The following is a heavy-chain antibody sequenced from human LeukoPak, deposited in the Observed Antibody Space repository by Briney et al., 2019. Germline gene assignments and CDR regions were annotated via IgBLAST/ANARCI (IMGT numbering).Heavy chain of an antibody. CDR1: GYSFTGYW. D-gene: IGHD6-19*01. Sequence: GESLKISCKGSGYSFTGYWIGWVRQMPGKGLEWMGIIYPGDSDTRYSPSFQGQVTISADKSISTAYLQWSSLKASDTAMYYCARVSVAGTSYYYYYGMDVWGQGTTVTVSS. CDR2: IYPGDSDT. CDR3: ARVSVAGTSYYYYYGMDV. J-gene: IGHJ6*02. V-gene: IGHV5-51*01.